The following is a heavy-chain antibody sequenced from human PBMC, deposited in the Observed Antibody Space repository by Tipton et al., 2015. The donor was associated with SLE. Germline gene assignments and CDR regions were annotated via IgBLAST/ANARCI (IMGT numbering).Heavy chain of an antibody. CDR1: GYSFTNYW. V-gene: IGHV5-51*03. CDR3: ARLGVAAAGYYYGMDV. D-gene: IGHD6-13*01. J-gene: IGHJ6*02. Sequence: QLVQSGAEVKKPGESLKISCKASGYSFTNYWIGWVRQMSGKGLEWMGSIYPGDSGTRYSPSFQGQVIISADKSMSTTYLQWTSLKASDTAMYYCARLGVAAAGYYYGMDVWGQGTTVTVSS. CDR2: IYPGDSGT.